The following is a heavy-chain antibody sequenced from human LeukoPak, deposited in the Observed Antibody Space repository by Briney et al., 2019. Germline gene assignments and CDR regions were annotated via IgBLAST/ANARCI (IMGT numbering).Heavy chain of an antibody. CDR1: GGTFSSYA. CDR3: ARDRYYYDSSGYYIS. Sequence: SVKVSCKASGGTFSSYAISWVRQTPGQGLEWMGGIIPIFGTANYAQKFQGRVTITADESTSTAYMELSSLRSEDTAVYYCARDRYYYDSSGYYISWGQGTLVTVSS. D-gene: IGHD3-22*01. J-gene: IGHJ4*02. V-gene: IGHV1-69*13. CDR2: IIPIFGTA.